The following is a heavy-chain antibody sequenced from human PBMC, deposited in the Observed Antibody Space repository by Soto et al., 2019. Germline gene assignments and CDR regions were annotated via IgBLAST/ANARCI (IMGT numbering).Heavy chain of an antibody. CDR2: IIPIFGTA. Sequence: SVKVSCKASGYTFTSYGVSWVRQDPGQGLEWMGGIIPIFGTANYAQKFQGRVTITADESTSTAYMELSSLRSEDTAVYYCARDEDGDFNWFDPWGQGTLVTVSS. J-gene: IGHJ5*02. D-gene: IGHD4-17*01. V-gene: IGHV1-69*13. CDR1: GYTFTSYG. CDR3: ARDEDGDFNWFDP.